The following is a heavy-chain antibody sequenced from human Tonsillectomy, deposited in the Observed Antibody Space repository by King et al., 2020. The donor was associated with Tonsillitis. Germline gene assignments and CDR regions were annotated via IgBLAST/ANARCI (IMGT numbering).Heavy chain of an antibody. CDR2: ISWNSGSI. CDR1: GFTFDDYA. D-gene: IGHD3-22*01. V-gene: IGHV3-9*01. CDR3: AKDKGLIRSAFDI. Sequence: VQLVESEGGLVQPGRSLRLSCAASGFTFDDYAMHWVRQAPGKGLEWVSGISWNSGSIGYADSVKGRFTISRDNAKNSLYLQMNSLRAEDTALYYCAKDKGLIRSAFDIWGQGTMVTVSS. J-gene: IGHJ3*02.